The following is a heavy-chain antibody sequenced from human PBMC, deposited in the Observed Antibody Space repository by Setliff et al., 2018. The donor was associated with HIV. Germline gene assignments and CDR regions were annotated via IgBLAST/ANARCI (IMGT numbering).Heavy chain of an antibody. CDR3: ARQSSGSPEYFQH. J-gene: IGHJ1*01. Sequence: PSETLSLTCAVSGYSISSGFYWGWIRQPPGKGLEWIGTIYHSGSTYYNPSLKSRVTISVDTSKNQFSLKVSSVTAADTAVYYCARQSSGSPEYFQHWGQGTPVTVSS. D-gene: IGHD1-26*01. V-gene: IGHV4-38-2*01. CDR1: GYSISSGFY. CDR2: IYHSGST.